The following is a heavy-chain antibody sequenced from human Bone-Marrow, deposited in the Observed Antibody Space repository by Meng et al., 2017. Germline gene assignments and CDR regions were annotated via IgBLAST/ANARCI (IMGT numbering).Heavy chain of an antibody. Sequence: GESPMIPCAAPGFTLDDYAMHWVRQAPGKGLEWVSGISWNSGSIGYADSVKGRFTISRDNAKNSLYLHMNSLGAEYMALYYCAKDYGQWLLDAFGIWGQGTMVTVSS. D-gene: IGHD6-19*01. J-gene: IGHJ3*02. CDR3: AKDYGQWLLDAFGI. V-gene: IGHV3-9*03. CDR2: ISWNSGSI. CDR1: GFTLDDYA.